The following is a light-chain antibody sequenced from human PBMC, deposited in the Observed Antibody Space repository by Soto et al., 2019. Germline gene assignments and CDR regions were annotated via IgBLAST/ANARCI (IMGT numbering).Light chain of an antibody. Sequence: IQMTQYPPTLSASVGDRVTITCRASQSINNWLAWYQQKPGKAPKLLIYDGFALQSGVPFRFSGSGFGTEFTLTISSLQPDDSATYYCQQYKRYSLTFGGGTKVEIK. CDR3: QQYKRYSLT. CDR2: DGF. J-gene: IGKJ4*01. V-gene: IGKV1-5*01. CDR1: QSINNW.